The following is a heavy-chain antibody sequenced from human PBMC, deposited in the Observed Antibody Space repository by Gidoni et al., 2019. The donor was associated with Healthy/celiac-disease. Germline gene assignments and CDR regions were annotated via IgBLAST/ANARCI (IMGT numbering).Heavy chain of an antibody. J-gene: IGHJ4*02. Sequence: QLQLQESGPGLVKPSETLSLTCTVSGGSISSSRYYWGWIRQPPGKGLWWIGGIYYSWSTYYNPSLKSLVTISVDTSKNQFSLKLSSVTAADTAVYYCASGEYVWGNRPLTYWGQVTLVTVSS. D-gene: IGHD3-16*01. CDR1: GGSISSSRYY. V-gene: IGHV4-39*01. CDR3: ASGEYVWGNRPLTY. CDR2: IYYSWST.